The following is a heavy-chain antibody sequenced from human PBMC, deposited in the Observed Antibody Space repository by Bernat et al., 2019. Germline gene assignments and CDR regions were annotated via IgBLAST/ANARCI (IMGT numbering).Heavy chain of an antibody. CDR2: IIPILGIA. CDR3: ASDITGVTLGFFDY. Sequence: QVQLVQSGAEVKKPGSSVKVSCKASGGTFSSYAISWVRQSPGQGLEWMGMIIPILGIANYAQKFHGIVTITADESTSRAYMELSRLRAEDTAVYYCASDITGVTLGFFDYWGQGTLVTVSS. D-gene: IGHD4-23*01. V-gene: IGHV1-69*04. J-gene: IGHJ4*02. CDR1: GGTFSSYA.